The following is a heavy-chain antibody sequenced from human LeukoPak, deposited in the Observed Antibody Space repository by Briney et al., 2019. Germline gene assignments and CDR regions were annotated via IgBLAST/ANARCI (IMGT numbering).Heavy chain of an antibody. CDR1: GYTFTSYD. D-gene: IGHD3-10*01. Sequence: ASVKVSCKASGYTFTSYDINWVRQATGQGLEWMGWMNPNSGNTGYAQKFQGRVTITRNTSISTAYMELSSLRSEDTAVYYCARGYYYGSGSHTENNWFDPWGQGTLVTVSS. J-gene: IGHJ5*02. CDR2: MNPNSGNT. CDR3: ARGYYYGSGSHTENNWFDP. V-gene: IGHV1-8*03.